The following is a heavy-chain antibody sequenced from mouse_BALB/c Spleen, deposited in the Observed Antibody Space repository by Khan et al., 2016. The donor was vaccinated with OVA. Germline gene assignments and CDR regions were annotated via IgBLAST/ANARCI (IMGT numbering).Heavy chain of an antibody. J-gene: IGHJ3*01. CDR1: GFTFSTYG. V-gene: IGHV5-6*01. Sequence: EVQLVESGGDLVKPEGSLKLSCAASGFTFSTYGMSWVRQTPDKRLEWVATISSGGSYTYYPDSVRGRFNISRDNAKNTLYLQMRSRKSVYPSMFYCARLAYYYDSAGFAYWGQGTLVTVSA. D-gene: IGHD1-1*01. CDR3: ARLAYYYDSAGFAY. CDR2: ISSGGSYT.